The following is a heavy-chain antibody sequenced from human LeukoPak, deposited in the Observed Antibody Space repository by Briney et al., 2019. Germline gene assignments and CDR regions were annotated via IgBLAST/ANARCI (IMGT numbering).Heavy chain of an antibody. CDR2: VHHSGST. D-gene: IGHD6-19*01. J-gene: IGHJ5*02. V-gene: IGHV4-39*01. Sequence: PSETLSLTCIVSGASIRGSSYYWGWIRQSPGKGLEWIASVHHSGSTYDNPSLKSRVTISVDTSKNQFSLKLTSVSAADTAVYYCARRSTVAGRGRFDPWGQGTLVTVSS. CDR1: GASIRGSSYY. CDR3: ARRSTVAGRGRFDP.